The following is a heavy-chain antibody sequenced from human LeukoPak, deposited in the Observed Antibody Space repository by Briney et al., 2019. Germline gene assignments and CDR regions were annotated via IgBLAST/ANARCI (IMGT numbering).Heavy chain of an antibody. V-gene: IGHV1-69*13. CDR1: GGTFSSYA. J-gene: IGHJ3*02. D-gene: IGHD6-6*01. CDR2: IIPIFGTA. CDR3: ARTVSSLRTAFDI. Sequence: ASVKVSCKASGGTFSSYAISWVRQAPGQGLEWMGGIIPIFGTANYAQKFQGRVTNTADESTSTAYMELSSLRSEDTAVYYCARTVSSLRTAFDIWGQGTMVTVSS.